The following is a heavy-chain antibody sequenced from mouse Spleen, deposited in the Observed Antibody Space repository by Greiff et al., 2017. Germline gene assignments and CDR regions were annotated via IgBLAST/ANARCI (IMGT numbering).Heavy chain of an antibody. Sequence: VQGVESGAELVRPGASVTLSCKASGYTFTDYEMHWVKQTPVHGLEWIGAIDPETGGTAYNQKFKGKAILTADKSSSTAYMELRSLTSEDSAVYYCTRLYWYFDVWGTGTTVTVSS. J-gene: IGHJ1*03. V-gene: IGHV1-15*01. CDR2: IDPETGGT. CDR3: TRLYWYFDV. CDR1: GYTFTDYE.